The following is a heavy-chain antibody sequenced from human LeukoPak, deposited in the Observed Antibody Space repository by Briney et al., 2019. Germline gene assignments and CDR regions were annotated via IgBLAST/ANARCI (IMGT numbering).Heavy chain of an antibody. V-gene: IGHV4-34*01. CDR2: INHSGST. CDR3: ARKLRFWSGHYTYWFDP. Sequence: PSETLSLTCAVYGGSFSGYYWSWIRQPPGKGLEWIGEINHSGSTNYNPSLKSRVTISVDTSKNQFSLKLSSVTAADTAVYYCARKLRFWSGHYTYWFDPWGQGTLVTVSS. D-gene: IGHD3-3*01. CDR1: GGSFSGYY. J-gene: IGHJ5*02.